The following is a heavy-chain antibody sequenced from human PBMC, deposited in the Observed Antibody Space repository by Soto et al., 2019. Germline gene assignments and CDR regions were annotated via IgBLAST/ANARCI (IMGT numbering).Heavy chain of an antibody. Sequence: SVKVSCKASGGTFSSYAISWVRQAPGQGLEWMGGIIPIFGTANYAQKFQGRVTITADESTSTAYMELSSLRSEDTAVYYCARTPDYYYDSSGYPYYFDYWRQGTLVTVSS. V-gene: IGHV1-69*13. CDR3: ARTPDYYYDSSGYPYYFDY. CDR1: GGTFSSYA. CDR2: IIPIFGTA. D-gene: IGHD3-22*01. J-gene: IGHJ4*02.